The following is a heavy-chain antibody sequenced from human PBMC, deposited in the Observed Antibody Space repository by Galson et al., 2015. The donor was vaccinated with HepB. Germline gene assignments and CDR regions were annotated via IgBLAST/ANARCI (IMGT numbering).Heavy chain of an antibody. D-gene: IGHD2-15*01. CDR3: ARERGTGGICYDS. CDR2: INPNSGGT. CDR1: GYTFTGYY. Sequence: QSGAEVKKPGESLKISCKASGYTFTGYYIHWVRQAPGQGLEWLGRINPNSGGTNYAQKFQGRVTMTRDTSISTAYMELSRLTSDDTAIYYCARERGTGGICYDSWGQGTVVTVSS. V-gene: IGHV1-2*06. J-gene: IGHJ4*02.